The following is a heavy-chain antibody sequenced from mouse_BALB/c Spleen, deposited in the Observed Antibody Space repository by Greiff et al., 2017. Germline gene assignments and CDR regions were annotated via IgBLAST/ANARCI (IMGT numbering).Heavy chain of an antibody. J-gene: IGHJ4*01. CDR1: GYTFTSLW. V-gene: IGHV1-5*01. Sequence: EVQLQQSGTVLARPGASVKMFCKASGYTFTSLWMHWVKQRPGQGLEWIGAIYPGNSDHSYNQQFKGKAQLTAVTSTTTAYMELSSRTNEDAADYCVTACNYDYYAMDYWGQGTSVTVSS. CDR3: TACNYDYYAMDY. D-gene: IGHD2-1*01. CDR2: IYPGNSDH.